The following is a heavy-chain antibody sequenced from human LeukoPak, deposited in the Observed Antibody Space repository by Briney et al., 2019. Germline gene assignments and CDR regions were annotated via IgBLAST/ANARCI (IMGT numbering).Heavy chain of an antibody. CDR3: ARHGEEGARLGAFDI. CDR2: IYYSGST. Sequence: SETLSLTCAVSGGSISSSNWWSWVRQPPGKGLEWIGEIYYSGSTNYNPSLKSRVTISVDTSKNQFSLKLSSVTAADTAVYYCARHGEEGARLGAFDIWGQGTMVTVSS. CDR1: GGSISSSNW. J-gene: IGHJ3*02. D-gene: IGHD1-26*01. V-gene: IGHV4-4*02.